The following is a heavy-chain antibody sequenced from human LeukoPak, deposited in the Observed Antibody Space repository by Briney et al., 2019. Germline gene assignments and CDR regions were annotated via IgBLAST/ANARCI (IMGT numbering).Heavy chain of an antibody. CDR2: ISANNANT. CDR1: GYIFNSYG. CDR3: AREGIHGNTDY. D-gene: IGHD3-16*01. Sequence: PSVRVSCKASGYIFNSYGIRGVPQAPGQGLEWMGGISANNANTNYAQKLQGRVTMTTDTSTSTAYMELKSPASDDRASCDSAREGIHGNTDYWGKGTTVTVSS. V-gene: IGHV1-18*01. J-gene: IGHJ4*01.